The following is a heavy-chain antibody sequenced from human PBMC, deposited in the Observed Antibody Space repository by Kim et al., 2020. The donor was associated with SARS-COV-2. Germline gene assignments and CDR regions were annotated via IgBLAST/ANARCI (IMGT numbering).Heavy chain of an antibody. V-gene: IGHV1-8*01. CDR2: GNT. CDR3: ARGTTELGY. D-gene: IGHD1-26*01. Sequence: GNTGYAQKFQGRVTMTRNTSISTAYMELSSLRSEDTAVYYCARGTTELGYWGQGTLVTVSS. J-gene: IGHJ4*02.